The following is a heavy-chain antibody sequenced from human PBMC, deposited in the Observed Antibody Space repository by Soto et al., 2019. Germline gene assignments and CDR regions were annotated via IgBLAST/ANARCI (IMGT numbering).Heavy chain of an antibody. CDR1: GYTFTGYY. CDR3: ARELGIAAAGPPDAFDI. V-gene: IGHV1-2*04. Sequence: ASVKVSCKASGYTFTGYYMHWVRQAPGQGLEWMGWINPNSGGTNYAQKFQGWVTMTRDTSISTAYMELSRLRSDDTAVYYCARELGIAAAGPPDAFDIWGQGTMVTVSS. CDR2: INPNSGGT. D-gene: IGHD6-13*01. J-gene: IGHJ3*02.